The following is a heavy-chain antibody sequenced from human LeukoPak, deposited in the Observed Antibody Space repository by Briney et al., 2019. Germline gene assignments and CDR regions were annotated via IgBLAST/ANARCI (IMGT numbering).Heavy chain of an antibody. D-gene: IGHD3-22*01. CDR3: ARASDTMIFDP. CDR2: IYHSGST. CDR1: GGSFSGYY. J-gene: IGHJ5*02. V-gene: IGHV4-34*01. Sequence: SETLSLTCAVYGGSFSGYYWSWIRQPPGKGLEWIGYIYHSGSTYYNPYLKSRVTISVDRSKNQFSLKLSSVTAADTAVYYCARASDTMIFDPWGQGTLVTVSS.